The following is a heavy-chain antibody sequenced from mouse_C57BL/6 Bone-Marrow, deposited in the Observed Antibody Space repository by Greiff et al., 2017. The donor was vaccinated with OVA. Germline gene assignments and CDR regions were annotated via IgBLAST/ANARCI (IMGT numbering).Heavy chain of an antibody. J-gene: IGHJ4*01. V-gene: IGHV1-69*01. CDR1: GYTFTSYW. CDR2: IDPSDSYT. Sequence: QVQLQQPGAELVMPGASVKLSCKASGYTFTSYWMHWVKQRPGQGLEWIGEIDPSDSYTNYNQKFKGKSTLTVDKSSSTAYMQLSSLTSEDSAVYYCARDYGSSYGHAMDYWGQGTSVTVSS. D-gene: IGHD1-1*01. CDR3: ARDYGSSYGHAMDY.